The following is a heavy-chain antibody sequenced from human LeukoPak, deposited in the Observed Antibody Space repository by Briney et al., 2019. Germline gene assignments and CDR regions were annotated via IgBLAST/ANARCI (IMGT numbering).Heavy chain of an antibody. Sequence: SETLSLTCTVSGGSISSGDYYWSWIRQPPGKGLESIGYIYYSGSTYYNPSLKSRVTISVDTSKNQFSLKLSSVTAADTAVYYCARGSIVATDLYGMDVWGQGTTVTVSS. CDR3: ARGSIVATDLYGMDV. D-gene: IGHD5-12*01. J-gene: IGHJ6*02. V-gene: IGHV4-30-4*01. CDR2: IYYSGST. CDR1: GGSISSGDYY.